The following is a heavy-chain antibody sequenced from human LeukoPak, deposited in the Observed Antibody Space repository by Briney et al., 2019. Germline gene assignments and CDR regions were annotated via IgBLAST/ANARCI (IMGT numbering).Heavy chain of an antibody. D-gene: IGHD3-10*01. J-gene: IGHJ3*02. Sequence: PGGSLRLSCAASGFTFSSYAMHWVRQAPGKGLEWVAVISYDGSNKYYADSVKGRFTISRDNSKNTLYLQMNSLRAEDTAVYYCARAMVRGVKGPGAFDIWGQGTMVTVSS. V-gene: IGHV3-30-3*01. CDR2: ISYDGSNK. CDR3: ARAMVRGVKGPGAFDI. CDR1: GFTFSSYA.